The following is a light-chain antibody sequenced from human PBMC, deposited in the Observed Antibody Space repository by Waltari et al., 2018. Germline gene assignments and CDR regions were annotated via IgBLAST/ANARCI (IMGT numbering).Light chain of an antibody. CDR2: WAS. J-gene: IGKJ4*01. Sequence: DIVMTQSPDSLAVSLGERAIINCKSSQSVLYSSNNKNDLAWYQQKPGQPPNPLIYWASTRESGVPDRFSGSGSGTDFTLTISGLQAEDVAIYYCQQYYSTPLTFGGGTKVEIK. CDR3: QQYYSTPLT. V-gene: IGKV4-1*01. CDR1: QSVLYSSNNKND.